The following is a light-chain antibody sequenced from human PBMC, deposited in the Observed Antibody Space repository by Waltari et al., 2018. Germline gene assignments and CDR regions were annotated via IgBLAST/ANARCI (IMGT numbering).Light chain of an antibody. CDR1: PSVSRS. V-gene: IGKV3-20*01. CDR2: GAS. CDR3: QHYVRLPAT. Sequence: IVLTQSPGTLSLSPGERATLSCRASPSVSRSLAWYQQKPGQAPKLLIYGASTRATGIPYRFTGSGSGTDFSLTIISLEPEDFAIYFCQHYVRLPATFGQGTKVEIK. J-gene: IGKJ1*01.